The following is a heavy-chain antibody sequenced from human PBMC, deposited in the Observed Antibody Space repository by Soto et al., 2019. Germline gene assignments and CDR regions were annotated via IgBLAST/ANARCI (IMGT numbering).Heavy chain of an antibody. J-gene: IGHJ5*02. Sequence: PSETLSLTCSISGGSISSSSYYWGWIRQPTGKGLEWIGSIYYSGSTYYNPSLKSRVTISVDTSKNQFSLKLSSVTAADTAVYYCARLRQQLVPDWFDPWGQGTLVTVS. CDR3: ARLRQQLVPDWFDP. CDR2: IYYSGST. V-gene: IGHV4-39*01. CDR1: GGSISSSSYY. D-gene: IGHD6-13*01.